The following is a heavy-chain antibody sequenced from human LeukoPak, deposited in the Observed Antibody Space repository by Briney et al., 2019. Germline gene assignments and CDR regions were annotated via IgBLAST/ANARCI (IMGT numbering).Heavy chain of an antibody. J-gene: IGHJ4*02. CDR3: AREGRGYYDSSGYYSGYFDY. CDR2: INPSGGST. Sequence: ASVKVSCKASGYTFTSYYMHWVRQAPGQGLEWMGIINPSGGSTSYAQKFQGRVTMTRDMSTSTVYMELSSLRSEDTAVYYCAREGRGYYDSSGYYSGYFDYWGQGTGVMVSS. V-gene: IGHV1-46*01. CDR1: GYTFTSYY. D-gene: IGHD3-22*01.